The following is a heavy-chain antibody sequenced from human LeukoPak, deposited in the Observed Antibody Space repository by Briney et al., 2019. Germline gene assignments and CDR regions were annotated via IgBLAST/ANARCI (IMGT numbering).Heavy chain of an antibody. J-gene: IGHJ4*02. CDR2: ITDDGGDT. V-gene: IGHV3-23*01. Sequence: PGGSLRLSCAASGFTFSSYAMSWVRQAPGKGLEWVSAITDDGGDTHHADSVKGRFTISRDNSKNTLYLQMNGLRVDDTALYYCAKGSRSSRPYYFDYWGQGTLVTVSS. CDR1: GFTFSSYA. D-gene: IGHD6-6*01. CDR3: AKGSRSSRPYYFDY.